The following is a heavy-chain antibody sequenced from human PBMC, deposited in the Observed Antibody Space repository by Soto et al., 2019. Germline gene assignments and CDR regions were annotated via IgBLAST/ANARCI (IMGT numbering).Heavy chain of an antibody. CDR2: ISAYNGNT. Sequence: QVQLVQSGAEVKKPGASVKVSCKASGYTFTSYGISWVRQAPGQGLEWMGWISAYNGNTNYTQKLQGRVTLTTDTSTNTAYMKLRSLRSGDTAVYYCARDLAAAGQFDYWGQGTLVTVSS. D-gene: IGHD6-13*01. V-gene: IGHV1-18*01. CDR1: GYTFTSYG. CDR3: ARDLAAAGQFDY. J-gene: IGHJ4*02.